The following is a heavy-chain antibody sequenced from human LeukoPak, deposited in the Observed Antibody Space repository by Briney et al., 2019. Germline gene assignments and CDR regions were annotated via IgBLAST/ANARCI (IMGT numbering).Heavy chain of an antibody. D-gene: IGHD5-12*01. Sequence: SETLSLTCAVYGGSFSGYYWSWIRQPPGKGLEWIGEINHSGSTNYNPSLKSRVTIPVDTSKNQFSLKLSSVTAADTAVYYCARGGYSGYGSWGQGTLVTVSS. CDR1: GGSFSGYY. J-gene: IGHJ5*02. V-gene: IGHV4-34*01. CDR3: ARGGYSGYGS. CDR2: INHSGST.